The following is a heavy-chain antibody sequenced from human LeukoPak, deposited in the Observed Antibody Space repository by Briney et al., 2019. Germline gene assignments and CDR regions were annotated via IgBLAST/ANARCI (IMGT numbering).Heavy chain of an antibody. J-gene: IGHJ4*02. Sequence: PGGTLRLSCAASGFTLNSYAMNWVRQAPGKGLEWVSTISSSGNNTYYTDSVKGRFTISRDNSKNTLYLQMNSLKTEDTAVYYCTRDQTPYYWGQGTLVTVSS. V-gene: IGHV3-23*01. CDR2: ISSSGNNT. CDR3: TRDQTPYY. CDR1: GFTLNSYA.